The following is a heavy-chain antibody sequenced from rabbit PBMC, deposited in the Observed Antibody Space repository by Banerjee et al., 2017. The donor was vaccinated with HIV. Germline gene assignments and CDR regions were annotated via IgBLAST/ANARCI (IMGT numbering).Heavy chain of an antibody. CDR2: IYTSSSST. D-gene: IGHD4-2*01. CDR3: ARESDAGSLDL. Sequence: QSLEESGGDLVKPGASLTLTCTASGFSFSSNYYMCWVRQAPGKGLEWIACIYTSSSSTWYASWAKGRFTISKTSSTTVTLQMTSLTAADTATYFCARESDAGSLDLWGPGTLVTVS. CDR1: GFSFSSNYY. V-gene: IGHV1S40*01. J-gene: IGHJ4*01.